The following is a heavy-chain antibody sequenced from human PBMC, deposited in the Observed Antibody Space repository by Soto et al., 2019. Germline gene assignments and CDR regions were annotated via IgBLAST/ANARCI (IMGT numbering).Heavy chain of an antibody. J-gene: IGHJ4*02. CDR3: ATSAAAPGAQIDY. Sequence: PSETLSLTCSVSGGSISGSYWSWIRQSPGKGLEWLGYVYYTGSTNYSPSLRSRVSISVDTSKNEFSLRLSSVTAADTAVYFCATSAAAPGAQIDYWGQGTQVTVSS. V-gene: IGHV4-59*01. CDR1: GGSISGSY. CDR2: VYYTGST. D-gene: IGHD2-8*02.